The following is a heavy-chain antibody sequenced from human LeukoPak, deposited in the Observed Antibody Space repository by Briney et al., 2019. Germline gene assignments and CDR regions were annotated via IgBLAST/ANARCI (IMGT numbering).Heavy chain of an antibody. CDR2: ISYSGST. Sequence: ETSETLSLTCTVSGGSIDRYYWSWIRQPAGKGLEWIGRISYSGSTNYNPSLKSRLAMSVDTSKNQFSLRLTSVTAADTAIYYCAREGRTGDYECYWGQETLVTVSS. J-gene: IGHJ4*02. CDR3: AREGRTGDYECY. CDR1: GGSIDRYY. V-gene: IGHV4-4*07. D-gene: IGHD4-17*01.